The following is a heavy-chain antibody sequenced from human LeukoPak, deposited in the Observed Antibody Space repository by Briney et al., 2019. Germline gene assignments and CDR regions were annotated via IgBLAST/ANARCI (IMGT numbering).Heavy chain of an antibody. CDR3: ARHGIEYSSSPVDY. V-gene: IGHV4-59*08. Sequence: PSETLSLTCTVSGGSISSYYWSWIRQPPGKGLEWIGSIYHSGSTYYNPSLKSRVTISVDTSKNQFSLKLSSVTAADTAVYYCARHGIEYSSSPVDYWGQGTLVTVSS. D-gene: IGHD6-6*01. CDR2: IYHSGST. J-gene: IGHJ4*02. CDR1: GGSISSYY.